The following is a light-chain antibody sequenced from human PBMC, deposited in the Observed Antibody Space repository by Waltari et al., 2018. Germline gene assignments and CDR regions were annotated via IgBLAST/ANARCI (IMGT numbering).Light chain of an antibody. Sequence: DIQMTQSPSSLSASLGDRVIITCQASQGIRKCLSWVQQKPGNAPKVLISDASNLETGVPSRFSGSGFGTYFTFTINSLQPEDIGTYYCQQYESLPLSFGGGTKVEVK. V-gene: IGKV1-33*01. J-gene: IGKJ4*01. CDR1: QGIRKC. CDR2: DAS. CDR3: QQYESLPLS.